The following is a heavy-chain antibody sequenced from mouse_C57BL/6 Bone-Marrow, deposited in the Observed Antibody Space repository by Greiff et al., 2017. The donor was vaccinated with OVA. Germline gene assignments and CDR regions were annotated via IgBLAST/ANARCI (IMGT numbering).Heavy chain of an antibody. J-gene: IGHJ4*01. CDR3: AIWIRHYGSSYDDMDY. CDR2: IHPNSGST. CDR1: GYTFTSYW. V-gene: IGHV1-64*01. Sequence: QVQLQQPGAELVKPGASVKLSCKASGYTFTSYWMHWVKQRPGQGLEWIGMIHPNSGSTNYNEKFKSKATLTVDKSSSTAYMQLSSLTSEDSAVYYCAIWIRHYGSSYDDMDYWGQGTSVTVSS. D-gene: IGHD1-1*01.